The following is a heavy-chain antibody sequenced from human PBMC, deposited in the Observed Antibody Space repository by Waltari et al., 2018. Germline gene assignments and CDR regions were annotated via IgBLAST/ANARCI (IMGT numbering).Heavy chain of an antibody. CDR2: IWYDGSNK. Sequence: QVQLVESGGGVVQPGRSLRLSCAASGFTFSSYGMHWVRQAPGKGLEWVAVIWYDGSNKYYADAVKGRFTISRDNSKNTLYLQMNSLRAEDTAMYYCAKSGDRQPALGRYYFDYWGQGTMVTVSS. CDR3: AKSGDRQPALGRYYFDY. J-gene: IGHJ4*03. V-gene: IGHV3-30*18. CDR1: GFTFSSYG. D-gene: IGHD5-18*01.